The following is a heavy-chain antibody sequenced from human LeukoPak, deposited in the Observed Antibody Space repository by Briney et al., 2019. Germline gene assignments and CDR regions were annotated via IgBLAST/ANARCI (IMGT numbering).Heavy chain of an antibody. V-gene: IGHV3-21*01. J-gene: IGHJ3*02. CDR2: ISRSSSYI. Sequence: NPGGSLRLSCAASGFTFSSYSMNWVRQAPGKGLEWVSSISRSSSYIYYADSVKGRFTISRDNAKNSLYLQMNSLRAEDTAVYYCARDATGTTFSGAFDIWGQGTMVTVSS. D-gene: IGHD1-7*01. CDR1: GFTFSSYS. CDR3: ARDATGTTFSGAFDI.